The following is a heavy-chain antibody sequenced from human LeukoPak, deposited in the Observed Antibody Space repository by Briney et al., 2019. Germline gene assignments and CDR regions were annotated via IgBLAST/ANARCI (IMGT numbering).Heavy chain of an antibody. CDR1: GFTFSTYA. CDR3: AKYCGYSSSWYKLGFDY. Sequence: GGSLRLSCAASGFTFSTYAMSWVRQAPGKGLEWVSAISSSGGSTYHADSVKGRFTISRDNSKNTLYLQMNSLRAEDTAVYYCAKYCGYSSSWYKLGFDYWGQGTLVTVSS. D-gene: IGHD6-13*01. V-gene: IGHV3-23*01. CDR2: ISSSGGST. J-gene: IGHJ4*02.